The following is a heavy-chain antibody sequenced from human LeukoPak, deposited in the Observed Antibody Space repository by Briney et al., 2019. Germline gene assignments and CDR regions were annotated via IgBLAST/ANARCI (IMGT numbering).Heavy chain of an antibody. CDR1: GGSFNNYY. J-gene: IGHJ6*02. V-gene: IGHV4-59*01. CDR2: ISHRGST. CDR3: ARVGAVTANFWAMDV. D-gene: IGHD2-21*02. Sequence: SETLSPTCTVSGGSFNNYYWTWIRQPPGKGLEWLGYISHRGSTTYNPSLNSRVTISLDTSKSQFSLRLTSVTAADTAVYYCARVGAVTANFWAMDVWGQGTTVTVSS.